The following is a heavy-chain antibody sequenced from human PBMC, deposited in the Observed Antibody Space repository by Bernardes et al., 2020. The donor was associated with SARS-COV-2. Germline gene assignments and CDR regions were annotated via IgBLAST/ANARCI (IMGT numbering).Heavy chain of an antibody. V-gene: IGHV3-74*01. CDR3: ANGLAS. CDR1: GFTFTSYW. CDR2: VSYDGSSA. D-gene: IGHD2-21*01. Sequence: GGSLRLSCAASGFTFTSYWMHWVRQAPGKGLVWVSHVSYDGSSANYADSVRGRFTISRDNAKNTLYLQMNSLRADDTAVYYCANGLASWGQGTLVTVSS. J-gene: IGHJ5*02.